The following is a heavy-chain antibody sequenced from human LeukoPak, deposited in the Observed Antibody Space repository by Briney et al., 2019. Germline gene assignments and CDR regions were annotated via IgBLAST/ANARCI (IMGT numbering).Heavy chain of an antibody. CDR2: ISSDGSST. D-gene: IGHD6-13*01. CDR1: EFTFSNYW. CDR3: ARDSIVADGDFDY. V-gene: IGHV3-74*01. J-gene: IGHJ4*02. Sequence: GGSRRLSWAASEFTFSNYWMHWARKAPGKGLVWFSRISSDGSSTLYADSAKGRFTTSRDNAKNTLYLEMNSLRAEDTGVYYCARDSIVADGDFDYWGQGTLVTVSS.